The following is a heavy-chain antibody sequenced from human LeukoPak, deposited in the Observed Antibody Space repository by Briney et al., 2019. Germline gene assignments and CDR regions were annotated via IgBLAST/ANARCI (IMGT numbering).Heavy chain of an antibody. CDR1: GFTFDDYA. CDR2: ISWNSGSI. V-gene: IGHV3-9*01. D-gene: IGHD6-13*01. CDR3: AKGIAAAGSATGFDP. Sequence: PGGSLRLSCAASGFTFDDYAMHWVRQAPGKGLEWVSGISWNSGSIGYVDSVKGRFTISRDNAKNSLYLQMNSLRAEDTALYYCAKGIAAAGSATGFDPWGQGTLVTVSS. J-gene: IGHJ5*02.